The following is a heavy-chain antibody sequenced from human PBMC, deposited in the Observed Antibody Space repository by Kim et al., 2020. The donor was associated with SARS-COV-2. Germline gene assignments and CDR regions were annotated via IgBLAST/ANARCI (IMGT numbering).Heavy chain of an antibody. CDR2: IYVGGGNT. D-gene: IGHD2-15*01. J-gene: IGHJ5*02. Sequence: ASVKVSCTVSGYSFTNYAVHWVRQAPGQGLEWMGWIYVGGGNTKYSQNFQGRVTITRDTSASTAYMELSSLKSEDTAVYYCAVFSGVVAATMPWGQGTLVTVSS. CDR3: AVFSGVVAATMP. V-gene: IGHV1-3*01. CDR1: GYSFTNYA.